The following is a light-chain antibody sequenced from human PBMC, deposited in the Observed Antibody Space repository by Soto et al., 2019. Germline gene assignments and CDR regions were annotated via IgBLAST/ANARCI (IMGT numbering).Light chain of an antibody. J-gene: IGKJ5*01. Sequence: GDRVTITFRASQNIRNGLAWYQQKPGKAPNPLIYDASSSNSGLPARFSGSGSGTEFTLTISSLQPDEFAPYYCKQYNPSPTVGQGTKLEIK. V-gene: IGKV1-5*01. CDR1: QNIRNG. CDR3: KQYNPSPT. CDR2: DAS.